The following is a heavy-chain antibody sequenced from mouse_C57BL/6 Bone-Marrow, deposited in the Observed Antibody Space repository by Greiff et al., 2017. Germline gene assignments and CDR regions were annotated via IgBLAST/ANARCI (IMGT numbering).Heavy chain of an antibody. CDR3: ARPSCHSNYAMDY. Sequence: EVMLVESGGGLVKPGGSLKLSCAASGFTFSDYGMHWVRQAPEKGLEWVAYISSGSSTIYYADTVKGRFTISRDNAKNTLFLQMTSLRSEDTAMYYCARPSCHSNYAMDYWGQGTSVTVSS. D-gene: IGHD2-5*01. J-gene: IGHJ4*01. CDR2: ISSGSSTI. V-gene: IGHV5-17*01. CDR1: GFTFSDYG.